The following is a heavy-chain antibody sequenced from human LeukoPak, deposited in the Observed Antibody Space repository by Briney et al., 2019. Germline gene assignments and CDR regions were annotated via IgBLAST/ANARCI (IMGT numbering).Heavy chain of an antibody. CDR3: ARDKSDSQGVFDF. CDR1: GYSFTSQW. CDR2: IYPGDSDT. J-gene: IGHJ4*02. Sequence: GESLKISCKVSGYSFTSQWICWVRQMPGKGLEWMGIIYPGDSDTRYSPTFRGQVTMSADKSITTAYLQWDNLRASDSAIYYCARDKSDSQGVFDFWGQGTLVTVSS. D-gene: IGHD3-16*01. V-gene: IGHV5-51*01.